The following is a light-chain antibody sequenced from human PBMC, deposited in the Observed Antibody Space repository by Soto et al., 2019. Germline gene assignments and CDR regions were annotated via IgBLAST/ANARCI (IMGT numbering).Light chain of an antibody. J-gene: IGKJ4*01. CDR3: QQRSDWPPLT. CDR2: DAS. CDR1: QSVSNY. Sequence: EIVLTQSPATLSLSPGERATLSCRASQSVSNYLAWYQQKPGQAPRLLIYDASNRATGIPARFSGIGSGTDVTLTISSLEPEDVAVYYCQQRSDWPPLTFGGGTKVEIK. V-gene: IGKV3-11*01.